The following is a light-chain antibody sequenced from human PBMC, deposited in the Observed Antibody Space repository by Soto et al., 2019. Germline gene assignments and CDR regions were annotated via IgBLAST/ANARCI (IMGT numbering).Light chain of an antibody. CDR3: QQRSVWPLT. J-gene: IGKJ4*01. CDR2: DAS. V-gene: IGKV3-11*01. Sequence: PGGIATLPCRASQSVSLSLAWYQQKPGQAPRLLIYDASKRASGFPARFSGSGSGTDFTLTISSLEPEDFGVYYCQQRSVWPLTFGGGTKVDIK. CDR1: QSVSLS.